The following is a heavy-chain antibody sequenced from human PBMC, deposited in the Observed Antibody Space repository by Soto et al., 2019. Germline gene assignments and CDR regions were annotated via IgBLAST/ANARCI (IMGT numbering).Heavy chain of an antibody. V-gene: IGHV3-30-3*01. CDR1: GFTFSSYA. Sequence: QVQLVESGGGVVQPGRSLRLSCAASGFTFSSYAMHWVRQAPGKGLEWVAVISYDGSNKYYADSVKGRFTISRDNSKNTLYLQMNSLRAEDTAVYYCAREDYRYGPKGNWYFDLWGRGTLVTVSS. J-gene: IGHJ2*01. CDR3: AREDYRYGPKGNWYFDL. CDR2: ISYDGSNK. D-gene: IGHD5-18*01.